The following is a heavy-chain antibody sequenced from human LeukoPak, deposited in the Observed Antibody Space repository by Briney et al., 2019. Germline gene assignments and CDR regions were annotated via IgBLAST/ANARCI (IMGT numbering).Heavy chain of an antibody. J-gene: IGHJ4*02. CDR3: ARWYSGSYRIDY. D-gene: IGHD1-26*01. CDR1: GGSISSGGYS. Sequence: SETLSLTCTVFGGSISSGGYSWSWILQHPGKGLEWIGYISYAGSTSYNPSLKSRVTISVDTSKNHFSLKLSSVTAADTAVYYCARWYSGSYRIDYWGQGILVTVSS. CDR2: ISYAGST. V-gene: IGHV4-31*03.